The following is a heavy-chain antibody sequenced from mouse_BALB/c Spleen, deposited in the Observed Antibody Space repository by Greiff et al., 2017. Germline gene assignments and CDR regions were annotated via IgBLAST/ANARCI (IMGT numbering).Heavy chain of an antibody. D-gene: IGHD2-4*01. V-gene: IGHV1S137*01. J-gene: IGHJ2*01. CDR1: GYTFTDYA. CDR3: ARGIYYDYLFDY. Sequence: VQLQQSGAELVRPGVSVKISCKGSGYTFTDYAMHWVKQSHAKSLEWIGVISTYYGDASYNQKFKGKATMTVDKSSSTAYMELARLTSEDSAIYYCARGIYYDYLFDYWGQGTTLTVSS. CDR2: ISTYYGDA.